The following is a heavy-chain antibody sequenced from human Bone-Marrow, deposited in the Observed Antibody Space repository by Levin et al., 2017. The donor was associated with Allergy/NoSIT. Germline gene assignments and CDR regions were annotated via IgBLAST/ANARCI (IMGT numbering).Heavy chain of an antibody. CDR2: ITATSRHI. V-gene: IGHV3-21*01. CDR1: GFRFESYS. D-gene: IGHD2-15*01. CDR3: ARDQRYYRGEDAFDL. Sequence: GGSLRLSCAASGFRFESYSMNWVRQAPGKGLEWVSSITATSRHINYADSVRGRFTISRDNAKNSLYLQMNSLRAEDTAVYYCARDQRYYRGEDAFDLWGQGTMVLVSS. J-gene: IGHJ3*01.